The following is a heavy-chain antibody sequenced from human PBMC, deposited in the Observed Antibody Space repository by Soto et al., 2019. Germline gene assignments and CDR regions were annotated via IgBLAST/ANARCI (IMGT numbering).Heavy chain of an antibody. CDR1: GYTFASFY. J-gene: IGHJ4*02. Sequence: ASVKVSRKASGYTFASFYMHWVRQAPGQGLEWMGIINPSGGSTTYAQKFQGRVTMTRDTSTSTVYMELSSLRSEDTAVYYCARDTSSNWYYFDYWGQGTRVTVSS. D-gene: IGHD6-13*01. CDR3: ARDTSSNWYYFDY. V-gene: IGHV1-46*01. CDR2: INPSGGST.